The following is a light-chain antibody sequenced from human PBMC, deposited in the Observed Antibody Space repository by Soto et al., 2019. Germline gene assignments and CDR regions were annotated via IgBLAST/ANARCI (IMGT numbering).Light chain of an antibody. Sequence: DIQMTQSPFSLSASLGDRVTITCRASQSISDYLNWYQQKPGKGAKLLIFAASSLQVGVPSRFSGSGSGTDFTRTNSSLQPEDFATYFCQQSHSAPFSFGPGTTVDSK. CDR2: AAS. V-gene: IGKV1-39*01. CDR1: QSISDY. CDR3: QQSHSAPFS. J-gene: IGKJ3*01.